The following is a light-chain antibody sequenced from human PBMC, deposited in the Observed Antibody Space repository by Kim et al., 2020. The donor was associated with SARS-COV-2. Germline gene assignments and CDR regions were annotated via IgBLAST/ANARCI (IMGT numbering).Light chain of an antibody. CDR1: QDIANS. V-gene: IGKV1-27*01. CDR3: QKYNSAPWT. J-gene: IGKJ1*01. CDR2: AAS. Sequence: ASVGDRVTITCRASQDIANSLAWYQQKPGKVPQVLIYAASTLQSGVPSRFSGSGSGTEFTLTIGSLQTEDVATYCCQKYNSAPWTFGPGTKVEIK.